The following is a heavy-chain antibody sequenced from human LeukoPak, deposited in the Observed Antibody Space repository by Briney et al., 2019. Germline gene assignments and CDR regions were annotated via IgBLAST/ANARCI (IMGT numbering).Heavy chain of an antibody. V-gene: IGHV1-18*01. J-gene: IGHJ4*02. CDR1: GYTFTSYG. D-gene: IGHD3-10*01. CDR2: ISAYNGNT. CDR3: ARERMVRGLYFDY. Sequence: ASVKVSCKASGYTFTSYGISWVRQAPGQGLEWMGWISAYNGNTNYAQKLQGSVTMITDTSTSTAYMELRRFRSDHTAVYYWARERMVRGLYFDYWGQGTLVTVSS.